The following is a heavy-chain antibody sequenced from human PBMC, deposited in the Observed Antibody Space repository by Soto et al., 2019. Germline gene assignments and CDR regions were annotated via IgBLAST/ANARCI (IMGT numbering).Heavy chain of an antibody. J-gene: IGHJ6*04. D-gene: IGHD2-15*01. V-gene: IGHV4-59*01. Sequence: SETLSLTCTVSGGSISSYYWSWIRQPPGKGLEWIGYIYCSGSTNYNPSLKSRVTISVDTSKNQFSLKLSSVTAADTAVYYCARSIRAETPKSGMDVGAKGHTV. CDR2: IYCSGST. CDR1: GGSISSYY. CDR3: ARSIRAETPKSGMDV.